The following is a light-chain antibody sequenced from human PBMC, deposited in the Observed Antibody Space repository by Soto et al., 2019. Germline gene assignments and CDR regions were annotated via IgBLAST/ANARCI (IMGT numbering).Light chain of an antibody. CDR3: QQLNSYPRT. CDR2: AAS. Sequence: IQLTQSPSSLSASVGDRVTITCRASQGISSYLAWYQQKPGKAPKLLIYAASTLQSGVPSRFSGSGSGPDFTLTISSLQPEYFATYYCQQLNSYPRTFGSGTKVDIK. V-gene: IGKV1-9*01. J-gene: IGKJ3*01. CDR1: QGISSY.